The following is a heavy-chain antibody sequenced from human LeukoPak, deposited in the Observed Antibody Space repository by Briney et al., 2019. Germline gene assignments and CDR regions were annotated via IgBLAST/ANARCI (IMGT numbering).Heavy chain of an antibody. Sequence: SETLSLTCTVSDGSISSYYWSWIRQPPGKGLEWIGYMYNSGSTNYNPSLKSRVTISVDTSKNQFSLNLSSVTATDTAVYYCARGRSGYEPLDYWGQGTLVTVSS. J-gene: IGHJ4*02. CDR3: ARGRSGYEPLDY. V-gene: IGHV4-59*01. CDR2: MYNSGST. CDR1: DGSISSYY. D-gene: IGHD5-12*01.